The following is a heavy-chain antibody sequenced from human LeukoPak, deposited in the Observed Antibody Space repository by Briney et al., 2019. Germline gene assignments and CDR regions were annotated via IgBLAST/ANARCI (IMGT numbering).Heavy chain of an antibody. CDR3: ARLGFYYDFWSGYPSSFDY. CDR1: GGSFSGYY. CDR2: INHSGST. J-gene: IGHJ4*02. Sequence: SETLSLTCAVYGGSFSGYYWSWIRQPPGKGLKWIGEINHSGSTNYNPSLKSRVTISVDTSKNQFSLKLSSVTAADTAVYYCARLGFYYDFWSGYPSSFDYWGQGTLVTVSS. V-gene: IGHV4-34*01. D-gene: IGHD3-3*01.